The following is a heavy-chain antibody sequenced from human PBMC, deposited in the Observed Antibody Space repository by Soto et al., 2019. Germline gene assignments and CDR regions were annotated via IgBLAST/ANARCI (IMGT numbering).Heavy chain of an antibody. CDR2: VHYSET. Sequence: SETLSLTCTVSGGSITSSSYYWGWIRQPPGKGLEWVGTVHYSETYYNPSLKSRVTISVDTSKNQFSLKLSSVTAADTALYYCATQVLSGQIDPWGQGNLVTVSS. D-gene: IGHD3-16*02. J-gene: IGHJ5*02. CDR1: GGSITSSSYY. V-gene: IGHV4-39*01. CDR3: ATQVLSGQIDP.